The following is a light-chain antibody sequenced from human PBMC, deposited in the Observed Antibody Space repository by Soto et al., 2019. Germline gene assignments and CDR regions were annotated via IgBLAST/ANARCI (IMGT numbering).Light chain of an antibody. CDR3: QQYNNWSRT. Sequence: DRVMTQSPATLSVSPGGRATLSCRASQSVTNNLAWYQQKPGQPPRLLIFGASIRATDVPARFTGSRSGTEFTLTISSLQSEDFAVYFCQQYNNWSRTFGQGTKVEIK. V-gene: IGKV3-15*01. CDR1: QSVTNN. CDR2: GAS. J-gene: IGKJ1*01.